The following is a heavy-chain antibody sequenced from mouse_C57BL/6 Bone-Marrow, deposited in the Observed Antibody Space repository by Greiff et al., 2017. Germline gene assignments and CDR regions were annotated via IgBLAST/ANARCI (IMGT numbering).Heavy chain of an antibody. CDR1: GFTFSDYG. V-gene: IGHV5-15*01. Sequence: EVMLVESGGGLVQPGGSLKLSCAASGFTFSDYGMAWVRQAPRKGPEWVAFISNLAYSIYYADTVTGLFTISRENAKNTLYLEMSSLRSEDTAMYYCARNWDLDYWGQGTTLTVSS. CDR2: ISNLAYSI. CDR3: ARNWDLDY. J-gene: IGHJ2*01. D-gene: IGHD4-1*01.